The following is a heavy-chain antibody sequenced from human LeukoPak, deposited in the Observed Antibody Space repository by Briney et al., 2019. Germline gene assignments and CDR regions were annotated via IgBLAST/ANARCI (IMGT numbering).Heavy chain of an antibody. CDR1: GFTFSSYG. CDR2: IWYDGSNK. V-gene: IGHV3-33*01. J-gene: IGHJ6*02. CDR3: ARGSDSRVYYYGMDV. D-gene: IGHD1-26*01. Sequence: GSLRLSCAASGFTFSSYGIHWVRQAPGKGLEWVAVIWYDGSNKYYADSVKGRFTISRDNSKNTLYLQMNSLRAEDTAVYYCARGSDSRVYYYGMDVWGQGTTVTVSS.